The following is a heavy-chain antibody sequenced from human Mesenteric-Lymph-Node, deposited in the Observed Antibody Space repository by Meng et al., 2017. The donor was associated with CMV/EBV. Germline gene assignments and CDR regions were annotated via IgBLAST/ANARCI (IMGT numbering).Heavy chain of an antibody. CDR2: IYWDDDK. V-gene: IGHV2-5*02. CDR3: AHSSGIAAAGPFYFDY. D-gene: IGHD6-13*01. CDR1: GFSLSTSGVG. J-gene: IGHJ4*02. Sequence: QITLKESGATLVQRTQTLTLTCTFFGFSLSTSGVGVGWIRQPPGKALEWLALIYWDDDKRYSPSLKSRLTITKDTSKNQVVLTMTNMDPVDTATYYCAHSSGIAAAGPFYFDYWGQGTLVTVSS.